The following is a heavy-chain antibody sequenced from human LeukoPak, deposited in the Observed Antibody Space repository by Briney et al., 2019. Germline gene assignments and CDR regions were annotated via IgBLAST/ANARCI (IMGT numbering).Heavy chain of an antibody. Sequence: ASVKVSCKASGYTFTSYDINWARQANGQGLELMGWMNPNSGNTGYAQKFQGRVSITRNTSISTAYMEQCSLRSEDTAVYYCARRKFGYDDAFDIWGQGAMVTASS. J-gene: IGHJ3*02. D-gene: IGHD5-12*01. CDR3: ARRKFGYDDAFDI. CDR1: GYTFTSYD. CDR2: MNPNSGNT. V-gene: IGHV1-8*01.